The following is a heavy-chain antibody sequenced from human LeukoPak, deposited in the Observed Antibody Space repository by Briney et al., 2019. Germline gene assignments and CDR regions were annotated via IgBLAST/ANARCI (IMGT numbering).Heavy chain of an antibody. CDR2: IHPTRDT. CDR1: GDSIRDSY. J-gene: IGHJ4*02. Sequence: SETLSLTCTVSGDSIRDSYWSWIRQPPGKGLEWIAYIHPTRDTAYSPSLKSRISISLDTSKNQFSLELRSVTAADTAVYYCAGHGRDDVLHPLDYWGQGILVTVSS. V-gene: IGHV4-59*08. D-gene: IGHD3-16*01. CDR3: AGHGRDDVLHPLDY.